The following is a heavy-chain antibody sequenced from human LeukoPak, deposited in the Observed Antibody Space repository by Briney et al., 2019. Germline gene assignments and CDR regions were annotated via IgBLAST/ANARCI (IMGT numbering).Heavy chain of an antibody. CDR1: GGTFSSYA. D-gene: IGHD2-2*02. V-gene: IGHV1-2*06. Sequence: ASVKVSCKASGGTFSSYAISWVRQAPGQGLEWMGRINPNSGGTNYAQKFQGRVTMTRDTSISTAYMELSRLRSDDTAVYYCARGCSSTSCYTEFDYWGQGTLVTVSS. CDR3: ARGCSSTSCYTEFDY. J-gene: IGHJ4*02. CDR2: INPNSGGT.